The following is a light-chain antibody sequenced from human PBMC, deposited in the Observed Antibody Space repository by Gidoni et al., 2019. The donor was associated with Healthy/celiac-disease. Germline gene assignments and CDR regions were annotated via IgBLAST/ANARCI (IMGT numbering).Light chain of an antibody. V-gene: IGKV4-1*01. CDR2: WAS. CDR1: QSVLYSSNNKNY. CDR3: LQYYDTVLT. J-gene: IGKJ4*01. Sequence: DIVMTQSTDSLAVSLGERATINCKSSQSVLYSSNNKNYLAWYQQKAVQPPNLLIYWASARESGVPDRFSGSGSGTDFTLTISSLQAEDVAVYYCLQYYDTVLTFGGGTKVEIK.